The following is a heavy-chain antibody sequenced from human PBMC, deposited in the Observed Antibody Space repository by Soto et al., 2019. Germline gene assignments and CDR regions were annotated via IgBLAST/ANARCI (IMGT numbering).Heavy chain of an antibody. J-gene: IGHJ4*02. CDR2: ISADNGNT. CDR3: ASDHFYSGSYYLDY. D-gene: IGHD1-26*01. V-gene: IGHV1-18*01. CDR1: GYTFTSYG. Sequence: QVQLVQSGAEVKKPGASVKVSCKASGYTFTSYGISWVRQAPGQGLEWMGWISADNGNTNYAQTLQGRVTMTTDTSTSTAYMELRSLRSDDTAVYYCASDHFYSGSYYLDYWGQGTLVTVSS.